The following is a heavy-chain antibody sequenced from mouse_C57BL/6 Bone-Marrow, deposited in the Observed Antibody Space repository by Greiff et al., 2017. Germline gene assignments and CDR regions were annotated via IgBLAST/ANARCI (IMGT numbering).Heavy chain of an antibody. CDR3: ARVGSTIWFAY. Sequence: EVQLQQSGPELVKPGASVKISCKASGYTFTDYYMNWVKQSHGKSLEWIGDINPNNGGTSYNQKFKGKATLTVDKSSSTAYMELRSLTSEDSAVYYCARVGSTIWFAYWGQGTLVTVSA. V-gene: IGHV1-26*01. CDR2: INPNNGGT. D-gene: IGHD2-1*01. CDR1: GYTFTDYY. J-gene: IGHJ3*01.